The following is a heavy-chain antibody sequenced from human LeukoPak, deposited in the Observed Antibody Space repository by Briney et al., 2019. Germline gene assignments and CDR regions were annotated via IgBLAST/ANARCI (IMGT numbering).Heavy chain of an antibody. CDR1: GFSFSTQS. CDR2: ISNDGNHK. V-gene: IGHV3-30*01. CDR3: AKFSLRTGYSIMDV. Sequence: GGSLRLSCEVSGFSFSTQSMHWVRQAPGKGLEWVAVISNDGNHKYYAGSVKGRFTISRDNSKSTLYLEMNSLRAEDTAVYYCAKFSLRTGYSIMDVWGKGTTVTVSS. J-gene: IGHJ6*03. D-gene: IGHD1-26*01.